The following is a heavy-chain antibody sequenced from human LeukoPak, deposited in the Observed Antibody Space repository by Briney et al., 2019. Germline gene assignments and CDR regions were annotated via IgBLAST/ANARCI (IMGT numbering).Heavy chain of an antibody. CDR3: ARDLRYAFDI. CDR1: GCTFSSYA. V-gene: IGHV1-69*06. D-gene: IGHD5/OR15-5a*01. Sequence: SVNVSCKASGCTFSSYAISGVRQAPGQGLEWMGGIIPIFGTPNYEQNFQGRGTITADKSTNTAYMEVSSLRSEDTAVYYCARDLRYAFDIWGQGTMVTVSS. J-gene: IGHJ3*02. CDR2: IIPIFGTP.